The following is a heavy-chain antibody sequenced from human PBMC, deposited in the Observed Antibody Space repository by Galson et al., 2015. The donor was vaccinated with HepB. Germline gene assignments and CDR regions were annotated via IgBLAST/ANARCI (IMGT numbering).Heavy chain of an antibody. CDR3: ARDYDYVWGVGY. Sequence: SLRLSCAASGFTFSSYGMHWVRQAPGKGLEWVAVIWYDGSNKYYADSVKGRLTISRDNSKNTLYLQMNSLRAEDTAVYYCARDYDYVWGVGYWGQGTLVTVSS. CDR2: IWYDGSNK. V-gene: IGHV3-33*08. J-gene: IGHJ4*02. CDR1: GFTFSSYG. D-gene: IGHD3-16*01.